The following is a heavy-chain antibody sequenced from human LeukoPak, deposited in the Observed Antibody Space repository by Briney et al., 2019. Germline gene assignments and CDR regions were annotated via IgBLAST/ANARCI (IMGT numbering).Heavy chain of an antibody. CDR3: ASRSGSYYRADY. D-gene: IGHD1-26*01. CDR1: GGSFSGYD. CDR2: INHSGST. J-gene: IGHJ4*02. V-gene: IGHV4-34*01. Sequence: SETLSLTCAVYGGSFSGYDWSWLRQPPGKGLEWIGEINHSGSTNYNPSLKSRVTISVDTSKNQFSLRLTSVTAADTAVYYCASRSGSYYRADYWGQGTLVTVSS.